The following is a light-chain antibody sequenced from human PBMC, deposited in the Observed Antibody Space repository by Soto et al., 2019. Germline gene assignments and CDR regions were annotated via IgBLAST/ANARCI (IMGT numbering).Light chain of an antibody. V-gene: IGKV3-20*01. CDR2: GAY. CDR1: QSIPNSY. J-gene: IGKJ5*01. Sequence: EIVLTQSPGTLSLSPGERATLSCRASQSIPNSYVALYQQRPGQAPSLLVYGAYNMATGIPDRFSGSGSETDFTLTIIRREPEDLAVDYGQQYGSSPTFGQGTRLEIK. CDR3: QQYGSSPT.